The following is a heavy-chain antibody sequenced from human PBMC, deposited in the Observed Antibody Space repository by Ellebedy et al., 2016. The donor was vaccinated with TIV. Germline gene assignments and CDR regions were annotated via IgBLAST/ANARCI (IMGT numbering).Heavy chain of an antibody. D-gene: IGHD3-16*01. J-gene: IGHJ5*02. CDR1: GGSISSSTYY. CDR2: FFYGGST. CDR3: ARRIGARPPAS. V-gene: IGHV4-39*01. Sequence: SETLSLXXTVSGGSISSSTYYWSWIRQPPGKGLEWIGGFFYGGSTDYNPSLKSRVTISVDTSKNQFSLRLSSVTAADTAVYYCARRIGARPPASWGQGTLVTVSS.